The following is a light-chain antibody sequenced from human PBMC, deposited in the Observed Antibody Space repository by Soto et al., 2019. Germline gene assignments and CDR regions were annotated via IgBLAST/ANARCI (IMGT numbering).Light chain of an antibody. V-gene: IGLV1-40*01. CDR1: SSNIGAGYD. J-gene: IGLJ2*01. CDR3: QSYDSSLSGSVV. Sequence: QSVLTEPPSVSGAPGQRVTISCTGSSSNIGAGYDIHWYPQLPGTAPKLLIYGNINRPSGVPDRFSGSKSGTSASLAITGLQAEDEADYYCQSYDSSLSGSVVFGGGTKLTVL. CDR2: GNI.